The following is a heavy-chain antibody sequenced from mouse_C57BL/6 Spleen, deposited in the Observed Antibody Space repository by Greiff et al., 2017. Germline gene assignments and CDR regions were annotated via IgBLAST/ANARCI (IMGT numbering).Heavy chain of an antibody. Sequence: QVQLQQSGPELEKPGASVKISCKASGYAFSSSWMNWVTQRPGKGLEWIGRLYPGDGDTNYNGKFKGKATLTADKSSSTAYMQLSSLTAEDSAVYFCARGGDSSGYYFDYWGQGTTLTVSS. CDR3: ARGGDSSGYYFDY. D-gene: IGHD3-2*02. CDR2: LYPGDGDT. J-gene: IGHJ2*01. CDR1: GYAFSSSW. V-gene: IGHV1-82*01.